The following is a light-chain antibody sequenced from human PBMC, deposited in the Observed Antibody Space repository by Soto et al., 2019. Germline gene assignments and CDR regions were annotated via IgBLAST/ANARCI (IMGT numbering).Light chain of an antibody. J-gene: IGKJ4*01. Sequence: DIQMTQSPSSLSASVGDRVTITCQASQDISNFLNWYHQKPGKVPKLLIYDASNLETGVPSRFSGSGSGTDFTFTISSLQAEDIATYYCQQYDNLPLTFGGGTKVEIK. V-gene: IGKV1-33*01. CDR2: DAS. CDR1: QDISNF. CDR3: QQYDNLPLT.